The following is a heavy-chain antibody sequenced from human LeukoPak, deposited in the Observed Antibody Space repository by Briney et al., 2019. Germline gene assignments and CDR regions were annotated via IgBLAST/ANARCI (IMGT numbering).Heavy chain of an antibody. CDR2: ISSSSSTI. CDR3: ARDGSERGGGYYHSDY. J-gene: IGHJ4*02. V-gene: IGHV3-48*04. CDR1: GFTFSSYS. D-gene: IGHD3-22*01. Sequence: QPGGSLRLSCAASGFTFSSYSMNWVRQAPGKGLEWVSYISSSSSTIYYADSVKGRFTISRDNAKNSLYLQMNSLRAEDTAVYYCARDGSERGGGYYHSDYWGQGTLVTVSS.